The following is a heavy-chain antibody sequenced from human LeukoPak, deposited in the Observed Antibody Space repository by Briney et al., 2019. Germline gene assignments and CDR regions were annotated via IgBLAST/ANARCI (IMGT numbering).Heavy chain of an antibody. CDR1: GFTFSSYG. CDR2: IRYDGGNQ. J-gene: IGHJ4*02. CDR3: AKDLRSRIAAAGAPDY. Sequence: GGSLRLSCAASGFTFSSYGMHWVRQTPGKGLECVAFIRYDGGNQYYTDSVKGRFTISRDNSKNTIYLQMNSLRAEDTAVYYCAKDLRSRIAAAGAPDYWGQGTLVTVSS. D-gene: IGHD6-13*01. V-gene: IGHV3-30*02.